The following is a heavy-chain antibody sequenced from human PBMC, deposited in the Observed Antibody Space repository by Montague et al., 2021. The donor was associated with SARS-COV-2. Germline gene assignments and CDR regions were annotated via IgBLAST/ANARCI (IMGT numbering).Heavy chain of an antibody. CDR1: DGSFSDFY. V-gene: IGHV4-34*01. CDR2: MNHCGTT. Sequence: SETLSLTCAVFDGSFSDFYCCWICQPPGKGQDRMGEMNHCGTTYSNHSPNRRVAISVDTAKNQFPLTLNPVTAADAAVYYCASGDDHGRGYFDDWGKGTTVTVSS. D-gene: IGHD1-26*01. CDR3: ASGDDHGRGYFDD. J-gene: IGHJ4*02.